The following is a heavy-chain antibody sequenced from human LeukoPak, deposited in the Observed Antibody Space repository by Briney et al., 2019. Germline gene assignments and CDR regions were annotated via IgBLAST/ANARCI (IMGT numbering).Heavy chain of an antibody. D-gene: IGHD6-19*01. Sequence: ASVKVSCKASGYTFTGYYMHLVRQAPGQGLEWMGWINPKSGGTNYAQKSQGRVTMTRDTSISTAYMELSRLRSDDTAVYYWARGYGYSSGWPDYWGPGNLVTVSS. V-gene: IGHV1-2*02. CDR2: INPKSGGT. CDR3: ARGYGYSSGWPDY. CDR1: GYTFTGYY. J-gene: IGHJ4*02.